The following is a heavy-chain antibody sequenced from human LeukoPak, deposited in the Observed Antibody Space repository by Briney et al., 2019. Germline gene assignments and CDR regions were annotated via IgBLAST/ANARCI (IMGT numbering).Heavy chain of an antibody. J-gene: IGHJ5*02. D-gene: IGHD3-16*01. V-gene: IGHV4-39*01. CDR3: VRRNYVSGRIDP. CDR2: FYCNGVT. CDR1: GGSISSSDYL. Sequence: PSETLSLTCTVSGGSISSSDYLWAWVHQPPGKGLEWIGDFYCNGVTSYDPSLKSRVTISVDTSKNQFSLNLTSVTAADTAVYHCVRRNYVSGRIDPWGQGTLVTVSS.